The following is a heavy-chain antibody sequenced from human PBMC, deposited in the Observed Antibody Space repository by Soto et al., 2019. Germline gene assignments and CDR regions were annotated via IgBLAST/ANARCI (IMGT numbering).Heavy chain of an antibody. V-gene: IGHV5-10-1*01. CDR3: ARESEDLTSNFDY. CDR2: IDPSDSQT. CDR1: GYSFAGYW. Sequence: GESLKISCKGSGYSFAGYWITWVRQKPGKGLGWMGRIDPSDSQTYYSPSFRGHVTISVTKSITTVFLQWSSLSAEDTAVYYCARESEDLTSNFDYWGQGTLVTVSS. J-gene: IGHJ4*02.